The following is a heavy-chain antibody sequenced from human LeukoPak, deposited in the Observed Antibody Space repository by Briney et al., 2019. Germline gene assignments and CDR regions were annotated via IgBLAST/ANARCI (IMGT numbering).Heavy chain of an antibody. Sequence: GGSLRLSCAASGFTFSSYWMHWVRQAPGKGLVWVSRINTDGSSTSYADSVKGRFTISRDNAKNTLYLQMNSLRAEDTAVYYCARAMYYDFWSGYYFDYWGQGTLVTVSS. D-gene: IGHD3-3*01. CDR2: INTDGSST. J-gene: IGHJ4*02. CDR3: ARAMYYDFWSGYYFDY. V-gene: IGHV3-74*01. CDR1: GFTFSSYW.